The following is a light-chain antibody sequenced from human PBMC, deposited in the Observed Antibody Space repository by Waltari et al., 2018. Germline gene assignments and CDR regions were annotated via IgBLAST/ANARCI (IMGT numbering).Light chain of an antibody. CDR1: ILRVYY. CDR3: SSRDSSGDVV. CDR2: GKN. Sequence: SSELTQDPAVSVALGQTVRITCQGDILRVYYPNWCQQKPGQAPLLVIYGKNNRPSGIPDRFSASTSRNTASLTIPGAQAEDEAHYYCSSRDSSGDVVFGGGTKLTVL. J-gene: IGLJ2*01. V-gene: IGLV3-19*01.